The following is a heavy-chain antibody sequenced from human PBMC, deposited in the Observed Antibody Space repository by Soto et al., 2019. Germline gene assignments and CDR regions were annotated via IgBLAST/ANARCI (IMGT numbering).Heavy chain of an antibody. J-gene: IGHJ4*02. CDR2: VSRDSDAT. Sequence: PGGSLRLSCAASGFTFSTYSMNWVRQAPGKGLEWVSYVSRDSDATYYADSVRGRFTISRDNVKNSLYLQMNSLSDEDTAMYYCARDHTWAFDYWGRGTLVTVSS. V-gene: IGHV3-48*02. D-gene: IGHD1-26*01. CDR3: ARDHTWAFDY. CDR1: GFTFSTYS.